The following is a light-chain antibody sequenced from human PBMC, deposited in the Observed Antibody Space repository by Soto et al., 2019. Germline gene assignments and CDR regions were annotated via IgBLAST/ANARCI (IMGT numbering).Light chain of an antibody. J-gene: IGKJ1*01. CDR3: QHYGSSPQT. CDR1: QSVSSSY. Sequence: EIVLTQSPGTLSLSPGERATLSCRASQSVSSSYLAWYQQKPGQAPRLLIYGASSRATGIPDRFSGSGSGTDFTLNISRLEAEDVAVYYCQHYGSSPQTFGQGTKVEIK. V-gene: IGKV3-20*01. CDR2: GAS.